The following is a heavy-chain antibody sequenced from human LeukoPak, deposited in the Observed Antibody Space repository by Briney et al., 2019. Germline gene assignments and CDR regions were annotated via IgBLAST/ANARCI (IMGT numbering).Heavy chain of an antibody. CDR1: GFTVSSNY. D-gene: IGHD3-22*01. V-gene: IGHV3-66*01. CDR3: ARDSYYYDSRSTLDAFDI. Sequence: GGSLRLSCAASGFTVSSNYMSWVRQAPGKGLEWVSVIYSGGSTYYADSVKGRFTISRDNAKNSLYLQMTSLRAEDTAVYYCARDSYYYDSRSTLDAFDIWGQGTMVTVSS. CDR2: IYSGGST. J-gene: IGHJ3*02.